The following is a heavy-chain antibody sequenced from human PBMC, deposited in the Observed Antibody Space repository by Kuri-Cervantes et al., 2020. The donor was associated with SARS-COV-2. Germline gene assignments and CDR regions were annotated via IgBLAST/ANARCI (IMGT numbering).Heavy chain of an antibody. V-gene: IGHV3-21*01. Sequence: TCAASGFTFSSYSMNWVRQAPGKGLEWISSISSSSSYIYYADSVKGRFTISRDNAKNSLYLQMNSLRAEDTAVYYCASQGAVYWGQGTLVTVSS. D-gene: IGHD1-26*01. J-gene: IGHJ4*02. CDR2: ISSSSSYI. CDR1: GFTFSSYS. CDR3: ASQGAVY.